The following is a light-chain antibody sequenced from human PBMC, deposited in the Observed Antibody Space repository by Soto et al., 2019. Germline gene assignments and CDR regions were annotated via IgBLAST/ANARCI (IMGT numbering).Light chain of an antibody. CDR2: EVT. J-gene: IGLJ2*01. CDR3: SSYACSNNLVL. V-gene: IGLV2-8*01. CDR1: SSDVGAYKY. Sequence: QSALTQPPSASGSPGQSVTISCTGTSSDVGAYKYVSWYQQHPGKAPKLMLYEVTKRPSGVPHRFSGSKSGNTASLTVSGLQPDDEADYYCSSYACSNNLVLFGGGTKVTVL.